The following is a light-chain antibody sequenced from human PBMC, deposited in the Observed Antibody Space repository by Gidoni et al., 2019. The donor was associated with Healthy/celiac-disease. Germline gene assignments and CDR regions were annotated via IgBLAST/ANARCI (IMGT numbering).Light chain of an antibody. CDR1: SSDVGSYHL. CDR2: EVS. V-gene: IGLV2-23*02. J-gene: IGLJ3*02. Sequence: QPALTHPASLSGSPGQSITISCTGTSSDVGSYHLVSWYQQHPGKAPNLMIYEVSKRPSGVSNRFSGSKSGNTASLTISGLQAEDEADYYCCSYAGSSTWVFGGGTKLTVL. CDR3: CSYAGSSTWV.